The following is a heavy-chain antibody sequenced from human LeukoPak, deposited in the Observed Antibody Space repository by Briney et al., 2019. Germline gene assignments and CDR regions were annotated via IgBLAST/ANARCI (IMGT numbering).Heavy chain of an antibody. Sequence: ASVKVSCKASGYTFTGYYMHWVRQAPGQGLEWMGWINPNSGGTNYAQKFQGRVTMTRDTSISTAYMELSRLRSDDTAVYYCASGREYCSGGSCYSSGDAFDIWGQGTMVTVSS. CDR2: INPNSGGT. J-gene: IGHJ3*02. CDR3: ASGREYCSGGSCYSSGDAFDI. CDR1: GYTFTGYY. V-gene: IGHV1-2*02. D-gene: IGHD2-15*01.